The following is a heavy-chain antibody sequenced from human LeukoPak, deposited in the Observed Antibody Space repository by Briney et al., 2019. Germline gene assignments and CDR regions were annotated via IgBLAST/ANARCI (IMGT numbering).Heavy chain of an antibody. CDR1: GFTFSSYA. J-gene: IGHJ6*03. V-gene: IGHV3-23*01. CDR3: ARSGTNYYYYYMEI. Sequence: TGGSLRLSCAASGFTFSSYAMNWVRQAPGKGLEWVSGISGSGASTYYAASVKGRFTISRDNSKNTVYLQMNSLRAEDTALYYCARSGTNYYYYYMEIWGKGTTVTVSS. D-gene: IGHD1-26*01. CDR2: ISGSGAST.